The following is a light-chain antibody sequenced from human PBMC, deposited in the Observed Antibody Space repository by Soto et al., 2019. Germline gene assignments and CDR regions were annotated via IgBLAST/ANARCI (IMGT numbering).Light chain of an antibody. CDR3: QQTKSYPST. CDR2: GAS. CDR1: QDISSS. Sequence: AIQLTQSPSSLSASVGDRVTITCRASQDISSSLAWYQRKAGKAPKLPIYGASILQSGVPSGFSGSGFGTDFTLTISSLRAEDFAIYFCQQTKSYPSTFGGGTKVDIK. J-gene: IGKJ4*01. V-gene: IGKV1-13*02.